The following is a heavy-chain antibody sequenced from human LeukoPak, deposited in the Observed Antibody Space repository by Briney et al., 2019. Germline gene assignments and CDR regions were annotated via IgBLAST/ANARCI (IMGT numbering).Heavy chain of an antibody. V-gene: IGHV3-7*01. Sequence: GGSLRLSCAASGFTFSGYWMSWVRQAPGKGLEWVANIKQDGSEKYYVDSVKGRFTISRDNAKNSLFLQMNSLTAEDTAVYYCARGGYSSSSVDYWGQGTLVTVSS. J-gene: IGHJ4*02. CDR1: GFTFSGYW. CDR3: ARGGYSSSSVDY. D-gene: IGHD6-6*01. CDR2: IKQDGSEK.